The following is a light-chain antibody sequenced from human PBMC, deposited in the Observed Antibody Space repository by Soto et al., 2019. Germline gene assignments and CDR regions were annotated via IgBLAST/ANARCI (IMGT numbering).Light chain of an antibody. J-gene: IGKJ1*01. CDR1: QSISSW. CDR3: QQYGSSSPWT. Sequence: DIQMTQSPSTLSASVGDRVTITCRASQSISSWLAWYQQKPGKAPKLLIYKASSLETGVPSRFSGSGSGTEFILIISSLQPDDVASSYCQQYGSSSPWTFGQGTKVEIK. CDR2: KAS. V-gene: IGKV1-5*03.